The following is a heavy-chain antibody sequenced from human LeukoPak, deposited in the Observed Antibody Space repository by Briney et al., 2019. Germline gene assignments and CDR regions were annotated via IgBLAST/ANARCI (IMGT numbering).Heavy chain of an antibody. CDR2: ISSSGSTI. J-gene: IGHJ4*02. Sequence: PGGSLRLSCAASGFTFSSYAMSWVRQAPGKGLEWVSYISSSGSTIYYADSVKGRFTISRDNAKNSLYLQMNSLRAEDTAVYYCARVGCSSTSCSYFDYWGQGTLVTVSS. CDR1: GFTFSSYA. V-gene: IGHV3-48*03. D-gene: IGHD2-2*01. CDR3: ARVGCSSTSCSYFDY.